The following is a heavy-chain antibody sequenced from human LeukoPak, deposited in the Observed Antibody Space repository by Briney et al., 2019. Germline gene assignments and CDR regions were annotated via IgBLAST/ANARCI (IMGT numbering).Heavy chain of an antibody. Sequence: PGGSLRLSCAASGFSVSSSYMGWVRQAPGKGLEWVSVIYSGGTTYYADSVKGRFTISRDGSENTLYLQMNSLRAEDTAVYYCARVSRSYTYGPEFFDYWGQGTLVSVSS. J-gene: IGHJ4*02. V-gene: IGHV3-66*02. D-gene: IGHD5-18*01. CDR2: IYSGGTT. CDR3: ARVSRSYTYGPEFFDY. CDR1: GFSVSSSY.